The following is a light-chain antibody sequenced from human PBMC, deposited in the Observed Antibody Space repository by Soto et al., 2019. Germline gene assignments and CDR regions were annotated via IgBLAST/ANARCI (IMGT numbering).Light chain of an antibody. CDR1: SSVANY. Sequence: DMQSTRSPSSLSASVGDRVTITCRANSSVANYLHWYQQKSGRVPKLLIYAASNLQGGVPSRFSGRGSGTDFSLTISSLRLEDFATYFCQQSHTLHFTLGGGTKVDIK. CDR2: AAS. CDR3: QQSHTLHFT. J-gene: IGKJ4*01. V-gene: IGKV1-39*01.